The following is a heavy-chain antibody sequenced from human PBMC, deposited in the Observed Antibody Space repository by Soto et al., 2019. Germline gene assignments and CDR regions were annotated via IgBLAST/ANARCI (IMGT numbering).Heavy chain of an antibody. D-gene: IGHD5-18*01. CDR1: GYTFTSYA. Sequence: ASVKVSCKASGYTFTSYAMHWVRQAPGQRLEWMGWINAGNGNTKYSQKFQGRVTITRDTSASTAYMELSSLRSEDTAVYYCARDGLDTATDALDIWGQGTMVTVSS. CDR2: INAGNGNT. CDR3: ARDGLDTATDALDI. J-gene: IGHJ3*02. V-gene: IGHV1-3*01.